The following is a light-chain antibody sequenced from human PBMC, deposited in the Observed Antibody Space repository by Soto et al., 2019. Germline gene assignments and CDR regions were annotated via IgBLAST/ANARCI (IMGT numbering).Light chain of an antibody. CDR1: QSLLNSNGYNY. CDR2: DAS. V-gene: IGKV1-33*01. Sequence: MTQSPLSLPVTPGEPASISCRSSQSLLNSNGYNYLNWYQQKPGRAPKLLIYDASNLEAGVPSRFRGSGSGTDFTFTISRLQPEDIATYYCQQYENLPTFGQGTRLEIK. CDR3: QQYENLPT. J-gene: IGKJ5*01.